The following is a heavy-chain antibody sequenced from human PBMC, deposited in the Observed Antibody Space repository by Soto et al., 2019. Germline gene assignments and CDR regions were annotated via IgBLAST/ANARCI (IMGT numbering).Heavy chain of an antibody. V-gene: IGHV5-51*01. J-gene: IGHJ4*01. D-gene: IGHD3-10*01. CDR1: GYSFTTYW. Sequence: LKISCKGSGYSFTTYWIAWVRQMPGKGLEWVGIIYPGDSDTRYSPSFEGHVTISVDKSISTAFLQWNGLKASDNAIYYCARHSTSAPKDYWGQGTLVTVSS. CDR2: IYPGDSDT. CDR3: ARHSTSAPKDY.